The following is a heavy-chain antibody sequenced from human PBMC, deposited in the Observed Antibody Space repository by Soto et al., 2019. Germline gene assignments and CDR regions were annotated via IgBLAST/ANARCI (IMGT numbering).Heavy chain of an antibody. CDR2: IYYSGST. D-gene: IGHD3-3*01. CDR1: GGSISSYY. V-gene: IGHV4-59*01. J-gene: IGHJ6*02. Sequence: SETLSLTCTVSGGSISSYYWSWIRQPPGKGLEWIGYIYYSGSTNYNPSPKSRVTISVDTSKNQFSLKLSSVTAADTAVYYCARMTDYDFWSGYNPGGYYYGMDVWGQGTTVTVSS. CDR3: ARMTDYDFWSGYNPGGYYYGMDV.